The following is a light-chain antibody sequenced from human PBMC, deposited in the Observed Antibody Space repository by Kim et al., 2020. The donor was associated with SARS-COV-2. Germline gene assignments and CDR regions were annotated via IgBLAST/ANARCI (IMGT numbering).Light chain of an antibody. CDR3: QQYYSYPPT. CDR1: QGISSY. J-gene: IGKJ4*01. V-gene: IGKV1-8*01. CDR2: AAS. Sequence: ASTGDRVTITCRASQGISSYLAWYQQKPGKAPKLLIYAASTLQSGVPSRFSGSGSGTDFTLTISCLQSEDFATFYCQQYYSYPPTFGGGTKVDIK.